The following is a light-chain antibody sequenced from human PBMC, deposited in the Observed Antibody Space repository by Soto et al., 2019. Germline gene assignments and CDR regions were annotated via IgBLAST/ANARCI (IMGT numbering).Light chain of an antibody. CDR1: QGIRID. CDR2: HAS. J-gene: IGKJ1*01. CDR3: QQYNSYS. V-gene: IGKV1-17*01. Sequence: DIQMTQSPSSLSAFVGYRVTITCRASQGIRIDLGWFQQNPGTAPKVLIYHASNLQSGVPSRFSGSGSGTEFTLTISRLQPDDFATYYCQQYNSYSFGQGTKVDIK.